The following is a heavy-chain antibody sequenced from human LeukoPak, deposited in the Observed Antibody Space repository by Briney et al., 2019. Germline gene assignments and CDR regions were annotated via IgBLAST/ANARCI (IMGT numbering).Heavy chain of an antibody. J-gene: IGHJ3*02. CDR2: INPNSGGT. V-gene: IGHV1-2*02. Sequence: ASVKVSCKASGYTFIGYYMHWVRQAPGQGLEWMGWINPNSGGTNYAQKFQGRVTMTRDTSISTAYMELSRLRSDDTAVYYCARAGKLMITMVRGALASKKGFDIWGRGTMVTVSS. CDR3: ARAGKLMITMVRGALASKKGFDI. D-gene: IGHD3-10*01. CDR1: GYTFIGYY.